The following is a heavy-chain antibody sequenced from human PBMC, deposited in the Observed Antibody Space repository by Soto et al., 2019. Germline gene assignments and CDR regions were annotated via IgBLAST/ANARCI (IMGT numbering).Heavy chain of an antibody. Sequence: QVQLVQSGAEVKKPGSSVKVSCKASGGTFSSYAISWVRQAPGQGLEWMGGIIPIFGTANYAQKFQGRVTITADESTSTAYMELSSLRYEDTAVYYCARGYGYCSSTSCYAAANYYYYYGMDVWGQGTTVTVSS. V-gene: IGHV1-69*01. CDR3: ARGYGYCSSTSCYAAANYYYYYGMDV. J-gene: IGHJ6*02. D-gene: IGHD2-2*03. CDR1: GGTFSSYA. CDR2: IIPIFGTA.